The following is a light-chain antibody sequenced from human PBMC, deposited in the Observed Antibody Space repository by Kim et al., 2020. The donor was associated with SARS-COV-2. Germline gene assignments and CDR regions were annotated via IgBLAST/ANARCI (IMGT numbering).Light chain of an antibody. V-gene: IGLV3-19*01. CDR2: GKN. CDR1: CLRSYY. CDR3: NSRDSSGNHLV. Sequence: SSELTQDPAVSVALGQTVRITCQGDCLRSYYASWYQQKPGQAPVLVIYGKNNRPSGIPDRFSGSSSGNTASLTITGAQAEDEADYYCNSRDSSGNHLVFGGGTQLTVL. J-gene: IGLJ2*01.